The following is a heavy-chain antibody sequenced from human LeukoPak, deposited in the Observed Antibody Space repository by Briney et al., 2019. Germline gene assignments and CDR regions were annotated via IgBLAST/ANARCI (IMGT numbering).Heavy chain of an antibody. CDR2: ISSSGSTI. V-gene: IGHV3-11*04. CDR3: AKVFDYHYMDV. D-gene: IGHD3-10*02. J-gene: IGHJ6*03. CDR1: GFTFSDYY. Sequence: GGSLRLSCAASGFTFSDYYMSWIRQAPGKGLEWVSYISSSGSTIYYADSVKGRFIISRENSKNTGYLQMNSLRVEDTAVYYCAKVFDYHYMDVWGKGTTVIVSS.